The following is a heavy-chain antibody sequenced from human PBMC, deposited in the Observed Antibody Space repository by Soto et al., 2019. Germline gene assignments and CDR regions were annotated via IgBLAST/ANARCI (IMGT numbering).Heavy chain of an antibody. Sequence: SETLSLTCTVSGASISSGDYFWSWIRQSPGKGLEWIGYIYDSGSSYYNPSLKGRVTMSVDTSKNQFSLKLRSVTAADTAVYYCAREKGYISGPKNFDYWGQGTLVTVSS. CDR2: IYDSGSS. V-gene: IGHV4-30-4*01. CDR3: AREKGYISGPKNFDY. J-gene: IGHJ4*02. CDR1: GASISSGDYF. D-gene: IGHD5-12*01.